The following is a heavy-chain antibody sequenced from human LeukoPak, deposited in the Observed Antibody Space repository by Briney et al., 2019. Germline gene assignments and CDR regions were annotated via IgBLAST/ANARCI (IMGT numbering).Heavy chain of an antibody. D-gene: IGHD1-26*01. V-gene: IGHV1-46*01. CDR3: ARVEVGATSTLDY. Sequence: ASVKVSCKASGYTFTGHFLHWVRQAPGQGLEWMGIINPSGGSTSYAQKFQGRVTMTRDMSTSTVYMELSSLRSEDTAVYYCARVEVGATSTLDYWGQGTLVTVSS. CDR2: INPSGGST. CDR1: GYTFTGHF. J-gene: IGHJ4*02.